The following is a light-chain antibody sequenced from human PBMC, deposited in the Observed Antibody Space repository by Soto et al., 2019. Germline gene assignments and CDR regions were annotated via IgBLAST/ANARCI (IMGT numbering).Light chain of an antibody. V-gene: IGKV3-20*01. Sequence: EIVLTQSPGTLSLSPGERATLSCRASQSVSSNYLAWYQQKPGQAPRLLIYGASYRATGIPARFSGSGSGTDFTLTISRLELEDFGVYACQQYGSSSMYTFGQGTKLEIK. J-gene: IGKJ2*01. CDR2: GAS. CDR1: QSVSSNY. CDR3: QQYGSSSMYT.